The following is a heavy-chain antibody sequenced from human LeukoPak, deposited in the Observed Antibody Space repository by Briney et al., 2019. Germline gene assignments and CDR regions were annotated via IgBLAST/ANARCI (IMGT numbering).Heavy chain of an antibody. V-gene: IGHV4-34*01. CDR3: ARGPVVDYFDGSGYYYFDS. D-gene: IGHD3-22*01. J-gene: IGHJ4*02. CDR1: GGAFSGYY. CDR2: INHSGST. Sequence: PSETLSLTCAVFGGAFSGYYWTWIRQPPGKGLEWIGEINHSGSTNYNPSLKSRVTKSVDTSKHQSSLRLNSVTAADTAVYYCARGPVVDYFDGSGYYYFDSWGQGTPVTVSS.